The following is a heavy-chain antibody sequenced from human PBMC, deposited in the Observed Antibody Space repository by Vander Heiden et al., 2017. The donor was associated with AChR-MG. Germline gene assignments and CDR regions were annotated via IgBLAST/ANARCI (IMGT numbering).Heavy chain of an antibody. CDR2: ISGSGGST. Sequence: EVQLLESGGGLVQPGGSLRPSCAASGFTFSSYAMSWVRQAPGKGLEWVSAISGSGGSTYYADSVKGRFTISRDNSKNTLYLQMNSLRAEDTAVYYCANQAYDSSGYYSNWFDPWGQGTLVTVSS. J-gene: IGHJ5*02. V-gene: IGHV3-23*01. D-gene: IGHD3-22*01. CDR3: ANQAYDSSGYYSNWFDP. CDR1: GFTFSSYA.